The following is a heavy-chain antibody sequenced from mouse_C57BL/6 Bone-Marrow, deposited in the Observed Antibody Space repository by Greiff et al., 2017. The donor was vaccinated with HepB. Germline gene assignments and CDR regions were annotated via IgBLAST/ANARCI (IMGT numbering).Heavy chain of an antibody. CDR1: GFSLTSYG. CDR3: ARHGLITTEYAMDY. CDR2: IWSDGST. D-gene: IGHD1-1*01. Sequence: QVQLKESGPGLVAPSQSLSITCTVSGFSLTSYGVHWVRQPPGKGLEWLVVIWSDGSTTYNSALKSRLSISKDNSKSQVFLKMNSLQTDDTAMYYCARHGLITTEYAMDYWGQGTSVTVSS. V-gene: IGHV2-6-1*01. J-gene: IGHJ4*01.